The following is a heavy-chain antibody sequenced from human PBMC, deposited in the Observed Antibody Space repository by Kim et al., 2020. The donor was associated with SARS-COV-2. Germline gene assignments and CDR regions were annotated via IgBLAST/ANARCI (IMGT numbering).Heavy chain of an antibody. D-gene: IGHD1-26*01. V-gene: IGHV1-3*01. J-gene: IGHJ6*02. Sequence: ASVKVSCKASGYTFTSYAMHWVRQAPGQRLEWMGWINAGNGNTKYSQKFQGRVTITRDTSASTAYMELSSLRSEDTAVYYCARGGKQSEYYYYYYGMDVWGQGTTVTVSS. CDR2: INAGNGNT. CDR3: ARGGKQSEYYYYYYGMDV. CDR1: GYTFTSYA.